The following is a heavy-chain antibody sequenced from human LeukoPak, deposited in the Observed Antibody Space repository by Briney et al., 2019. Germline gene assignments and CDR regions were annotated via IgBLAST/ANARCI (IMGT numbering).Heavy chain of an antibody. J-gene: IGHJ4*02. Sequence: GASVKVSCKASSYTFTNYAFTWVRQAPGQGLEWMGGIIPIFDTTTYAQKFQGRVTITADESTSTAYMDLSSLRFEDTAVYYCARGMNRGVIITSEIYFDYWGQGTLVTVSS. CDR2: IIPIFDTT. V-gene: IGHV1-69*13. D-gene: IGHD3-10*01. CDR3: ARGMNRGVIITSEIYFDY. CDR1: SYTFTNYA.